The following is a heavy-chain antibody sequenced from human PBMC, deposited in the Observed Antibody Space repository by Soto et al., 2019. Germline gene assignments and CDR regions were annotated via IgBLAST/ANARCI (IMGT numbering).Heavy chain of an antibody. V-gene: IGHV4-30-4*01. CDR1: GGSISTGDYF. Sequence: SETLSLTCTVSGGSISTGDYFWSWIRQPPGKGLEWIGYIYYTGSTFYNPSLRSRVTISGDTSKNELSLKLSSVTAADTAVYSCARGRGSSWYFDYWGQGTLVTVSS. J-gene: IGHJ4*02. D-gene: IGHD6-13*01. CDR3: ARGRGSSWYFDY. CDR2: IYYTGST.